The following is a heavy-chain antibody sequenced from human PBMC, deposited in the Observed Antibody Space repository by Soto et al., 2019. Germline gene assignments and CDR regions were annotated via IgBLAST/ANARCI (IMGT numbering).Heavy chain of an antibody. V-gene: IGHV3-23*01. CDR2: ISGSGGST. CDR3: AKDNGYSSSWFEFDY. Sequence: EVQLLESGGGLVQHGGSLRLSCAASGFTFSSYAMSWVRQAPGKGLEWVSAISGSGGSTYYADSVKGRFTISRDNSKNTMYLQMNSLRAEDTAVYYCAKDNGYSSSWFEFDYWGQGPLVPVSS. D-gene: IGHD6-13*01. CDR1: GFTFSSYA. J-gene: IGHJ4*02.